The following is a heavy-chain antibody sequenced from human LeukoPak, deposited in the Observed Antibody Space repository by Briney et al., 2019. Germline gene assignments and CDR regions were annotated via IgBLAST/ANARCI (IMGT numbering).Heavy chain of an antibody. CDR3: ARGILWFGETFDY. V-gene: IGHV1-8*01. J-gene: IGHJ4*02. D-gene: IGHD3-10*01. CDR2: MNPNSGNT. Sequence: ASVKVSCKASGYTFTSYDINWVRQATGQGLEWMGWMNPNSGNTGYALKFQGRVTMTRNTSISTAYMELSSLRSEDTAVYYCARGILWFGETFDYWGQGTLVTVSS. CDR1: GYTFTSYD.